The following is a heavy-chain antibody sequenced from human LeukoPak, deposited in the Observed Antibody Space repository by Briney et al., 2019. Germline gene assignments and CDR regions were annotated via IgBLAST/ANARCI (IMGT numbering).Heavy chain of an antibody. CDR2: MNPNSGNT. CDR3: ARAYHYSSSPGFDY. V-gene: IGHV1-8*01. CDR1: GYTFTSYD. J-gene: IGHJ4*02. Sequence: ASVKVSCKASGYTFTSYDINWVRQAPGQGLEWMGWMNPNSGNTGYAQKFQGRVTMTRNTSISTAYMELSSLRSEDTAVYYCARAYHYSSSPGFDYWGQGTLVTVSS. D-gene: IGHD6-6*01.